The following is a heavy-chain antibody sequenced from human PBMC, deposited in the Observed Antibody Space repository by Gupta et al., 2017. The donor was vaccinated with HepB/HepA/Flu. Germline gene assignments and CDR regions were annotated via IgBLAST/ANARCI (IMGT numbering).Heavy chain of an antibody. CDR2: ISGSGGST. CDR3: AKGQQLGRGYYYYYGRDG. V-gene: IGHV3-23*01. D-gene: IGHD6-6*01. CDR1: GFTFSSYA. Sequence: EVQLLESGGGLVQPGGSLRLSCAASGFTFSSYAMSWVRQAPGKGLEWVSAISGSGGSTYYADSVKGRFTISRDKSKNTLYLQMNSLRAEDTAVYYCAKGQQLGRGYYYYYGRDGWGQGTTGTVS. J-gene: IGHJ6*02.